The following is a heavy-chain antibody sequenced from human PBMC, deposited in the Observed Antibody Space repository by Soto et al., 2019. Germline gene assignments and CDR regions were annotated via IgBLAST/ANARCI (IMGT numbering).Heavy chain of an antibody. D-gene: IGHD6-13*01. J-gene: IGHJ4*02. V-gene: IGHV1-69*13. Sequence: SVKVSCKASGGTFSSYAISWVRQAPGQGLEWMGGIIPIFGTANYAQKFQGRVTITADESTSTAYMELSSLRSEDTAVYYCASQWLQAAGEFLAVDYWGQGTQVTVSS. CDR1: GGTFSSYA. CDR3: ASQWLQAAGEFLAVDY. CDR2: IIPIFGTA.